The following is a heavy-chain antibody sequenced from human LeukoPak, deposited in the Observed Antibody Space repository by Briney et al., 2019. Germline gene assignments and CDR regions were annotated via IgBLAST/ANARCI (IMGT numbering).Heavy chain of an antibody. CDR3: AREGGSYKSGI. J-gene: IGHJ3*02. Sequence: GGSLRLSCAASGFTFSSYSMNWVRQAPGKGLEWVSSISSSSSYIYYADSVKGRFTISRDNAKNSLYLQMNSLRAEDTAVYYCAREGGSYKSGIWGQGTMVTVSS. D-gene: IGHD1-26*01. CDR1: GFTFSSYS. CDR2: ISSSSSYI. V-gene: IGHV3-21*01.